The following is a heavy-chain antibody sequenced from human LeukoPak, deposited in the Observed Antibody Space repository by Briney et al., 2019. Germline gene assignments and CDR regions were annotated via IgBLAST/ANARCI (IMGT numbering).Heavy chain of an antibody. D-gene: IGHD3-3*01. CDR2: ISGCGGST. CDR3: AKSWSGVAPYYLDY. J-gene: IGHJ4*02. Sequence: GGSVRLSCASSGFIFSNYALSWVRQARGKGLDWVSAISGCGGSTYYVDSVKRRFTISRDNSKNTLYLQMNSLRAEGTAVYYCAKSWSGVAPYYLDYWGQGTLVPVST. V-gene: IGHV3-23*01. CDR1: GFIFSNYA.